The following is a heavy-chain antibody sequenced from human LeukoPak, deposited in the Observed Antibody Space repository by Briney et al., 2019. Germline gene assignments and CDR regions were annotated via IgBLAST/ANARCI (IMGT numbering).Heavy chain of an antibody. V-gene: IGHV3-30*18. CDR3: AKDKVMATIPRLFDY. CDR2: ISYDGSNK. CDR1: GFTFSSYG. J-gene: IGHJ4*02. D-gene: IGHD5-24*01. Sequence: PGGSLRLSCAASGFTFSSYGMHWVRQAPGKGREWGAVISYDGSNKYYADSVKGRFTISRDNSKNTLYLQMNSLRAEDTAVYYCAKDKVMATIPRLFDYWGQGTLVTVSS.